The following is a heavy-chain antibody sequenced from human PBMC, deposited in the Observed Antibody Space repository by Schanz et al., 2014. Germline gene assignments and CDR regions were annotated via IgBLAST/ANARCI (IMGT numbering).Heavy chain of an antibody. CDR2: IWYDGSNK. CDR1: GFGFDDYA. J-gene: IGHJ6*02. CDR3: AKSGYCRSTSCYQYNYYGLDV. Sequence: VQLVESGGGVVRPGGSLRLSCAASGFGFDDYAMSWARQTPGKGLEWVAIIWYDGSNKYYADSVKGRFSISRDNSKNTLCLQMDSLRAEDTAVYYCAKSGYCRSTSCYQYNYYGLDVWGQGTTVTVSS. D-gene: IGHD2-2*03. V-gene: IGHV3-33*06.